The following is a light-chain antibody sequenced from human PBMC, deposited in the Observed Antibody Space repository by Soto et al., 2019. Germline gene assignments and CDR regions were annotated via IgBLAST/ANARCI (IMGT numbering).Light chain of an antibody. CDR2: KAS. CDR3: QQYNTYPWT. V-gene: IGKV1-5*03. CDR1: QSIRSW. Sequence: DLQMTQSPSTLSASVGDRVTITCRASQSIRSWLAWYQQKPGKAPKLLIYKASILEGGVPSRFSGSGSGTEFTLTISNLQPDDFASYCCQQYNTYPWTLGQGTKVDIK. J-gene: IGKJ1*01.